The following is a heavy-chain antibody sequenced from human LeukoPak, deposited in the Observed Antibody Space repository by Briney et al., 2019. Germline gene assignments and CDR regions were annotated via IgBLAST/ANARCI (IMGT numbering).Heavy chain of an antibody. D-gene: IGHD4-11*01. V-gene: IGHV3-23*01. CDR1: GFTFSIYA. J-gene: IGHJ4*02. Sequence: GGSLRLSCAASGFTFSIYAMSWVRQAPGKGLEWVSVISGSDSNTYYADSVKGRFTIFRDNSKNTVYLQMNSLSAEDTAVYYCARTVRADYWGQGTLVTVSS. CDR3: ARTVRADY. CDR2: ISGSDSNT.